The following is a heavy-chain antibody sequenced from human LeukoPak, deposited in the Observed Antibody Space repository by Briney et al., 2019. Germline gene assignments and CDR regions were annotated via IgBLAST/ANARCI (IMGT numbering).Heavy chain of an antibody. CDR3: ARAEGYGAIDY. CDR2: ISSSSSYI. CDR1: GFTVSSNY. D-gene: IGHD5-12*01. Sequence: PGGSLRLSCAASGFTVSSNYMNWVRQAPGKGLEWVSSISSSSSYIYYADSVKGRFTISRDNAKNSLYLQMNSLRAEDTALYYCARAEGYGAIDYWGQGTLVIVSS. V-gene: IGHV3-21*01. J-gene: IGHJ4*02.